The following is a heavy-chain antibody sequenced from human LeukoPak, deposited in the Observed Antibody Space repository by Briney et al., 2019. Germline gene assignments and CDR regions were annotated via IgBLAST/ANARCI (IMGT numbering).Heavy chain of an antibody. J-gene: IGHJ6*02. CDR2: IIPIFGTA. Sequence: SVKVSCKASGGTFSSYAISRVRQAPGQGLEWMGGIIPIFGTANYAQKFQGRVTITADESTSTAYMELSSLRSEDTAVYYCARDTCGGDCYPDSDYYYGMDVWGQGTTVTVSS. CDR1: GGTFSSYA. V-gene: IGHV1-69*13. D-gene: IGHD2-21*02. CDR3: ARDTCGGDCYPDSDYYYGMDV.